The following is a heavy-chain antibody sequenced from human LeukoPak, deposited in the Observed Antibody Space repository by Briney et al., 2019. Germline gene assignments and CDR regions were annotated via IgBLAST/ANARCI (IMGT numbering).Heavy chain of an antibody. Sequence: SETLSLTCTVSGGSLTDGDYYWGWVRQPPGTGLQWLATTYEGASLESRVSISVDTPKNQFFLNLIFVTAADTAVYYYVRILGNYQEGLDVWGPGITVTVSS. CDR2: T. CDR1: GGSLTDGDYY. D-gene: IGHD1-7*01. CDR3: VRILGNYQEGLDV. J-gene: IGHJ6*02. V-gene: IGHV4-39*07.